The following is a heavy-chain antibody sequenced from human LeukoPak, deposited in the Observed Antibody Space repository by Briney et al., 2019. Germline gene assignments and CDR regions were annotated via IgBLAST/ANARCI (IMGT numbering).Heavy chain of an antibody. Sequence: GGSLRLSCAASGFTFSSYAMSWVRQAPGKGLEWVSAISGSGGSTYYADSVKGRFTISRDNSKTTLYLQMNSLRAEDTAVYYCAKGLSTNYYYGMDVWGQGTTVTVSS. D-gene: IGHD2-2*01. J-gene: IGHJ6*02. CDR3: AKGLSTNYYYGMDV. CDR2: ISGSGGST. V-gene: IGHV3-23*01. CDR1: GFTFSSYA.